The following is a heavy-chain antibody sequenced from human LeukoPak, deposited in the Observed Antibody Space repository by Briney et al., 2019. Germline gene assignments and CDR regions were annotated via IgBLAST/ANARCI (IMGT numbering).Heavy chain of an antibody. D-gene: IGHD1-26*01. J-gene: IGHJ4*02. Sequence: SGGSLRLSCAASGFTFSSYGMSWVRQAPGKGLEWVSTISGSGGRTYYADSVKGRFTISRDNSKNTLYLQMNSLRAEDTAVYYCARGAGSTRKIDYWGQGTLVTVSS. CDR2: ISGSGGRT. V-gene: IGHV3-23*01. CDR1: GFTFSSYG. CDR3: ARGAGSTRKIDY.